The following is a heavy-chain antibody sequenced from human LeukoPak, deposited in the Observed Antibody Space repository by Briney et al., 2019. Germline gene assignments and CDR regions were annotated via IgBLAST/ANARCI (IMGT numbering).Heavy chain of an antibody. CDR1: GGSFSGYY. D-gene: IGHD6-13*01. CDR3: ARGYSSSYYREFFDY. V-gene: IGHV4-34*10. CDR2: INHSGST. Sequence: PSETLPLTCAVYGGSFSGYYWSWIRQPPGKGLEWIGEINHSGSTNYNPSLMSRITMSVDTSKNQISLKLRSVTAADTAIYYCARGYSSSYYREFFDYWGQGTLVTVSS. J-gene: IGHJ4*02.